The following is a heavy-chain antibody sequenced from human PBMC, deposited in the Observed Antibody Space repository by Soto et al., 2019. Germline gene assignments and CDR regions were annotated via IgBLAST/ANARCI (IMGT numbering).Heavy chain of an antibody. CDR2: ISGSGGST. Sequence: EVQLLESGGGLVQPGGSLRLSCAASGFTFSSYAMSWVRQAPGKGLEWVPAISGSGGSTYYPDSVKGRFTISRDNSKNTLYLQMTSLRAEDTAVYSCAKVGQPSIATAGYYDYYYMDRWGQGTTVTVSS. V-gene: IGHV3-23*01. CDR3: AKVGQPSIATAGYYDYYYMDR. D-gene: IGHD6-13*01. CDR1: GFTFSSYA. J-gene: IGHJ6*03.